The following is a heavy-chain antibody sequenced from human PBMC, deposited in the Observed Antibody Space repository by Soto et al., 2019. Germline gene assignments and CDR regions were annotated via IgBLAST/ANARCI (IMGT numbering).Heavy chain of an antibody. CDR1: GFTFSSYG. CDR2: ISYDGSNK. CDR3: AKEEGGDYYYYYGMDV. J-gene: IGHJ6*02. Sequence: GGSLRLSCAASGFTFSSYGMHWVRQAPGKGLEWVAVISYDGSNKYYADSVKGRFTISRDNSKNTLYLQMNSLRAEDTAVYYCAKEEGGDYYYYYGMDVWGQGTTVTVSS. D-gene: IGHD4-17*01. V-gene: IGHV3-30*18.